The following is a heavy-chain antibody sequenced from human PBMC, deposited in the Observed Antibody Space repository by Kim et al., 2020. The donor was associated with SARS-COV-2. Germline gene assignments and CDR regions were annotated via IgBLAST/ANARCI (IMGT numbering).Heavy chain of an antibody. CDR3: ARLGPVTATYSYGMDV. Sequence: GGSLRLSCAASGFFVSNTYLSWVRQAPGKGLEWVSVIYTGATTYYADSVRGRFTISRDNSRNTVYLQMNSLRAEDKAVYYCARLGPVTATYSYGMDVWGQGTTVTVSS. CDR2: IYTGATT. D-gene: IGHD2-21*02. CDR1: GFFVSNTY. V-gene: IGHV3-53*01. J-gene: IGHJ6*02.